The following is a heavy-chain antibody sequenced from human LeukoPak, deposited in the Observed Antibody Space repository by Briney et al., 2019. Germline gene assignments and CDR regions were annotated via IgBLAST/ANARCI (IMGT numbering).Heavy chain of an antibody. Sequence: SETLSLTCAVYGGSFSGYYWSWIRQPPGKGLEWTGEINHSGSTNYNPSLKSRVTISVDTSKNQFSLKLSSVTAADTAVYYCASPGAYCGGDCRFHFDYWGQGTLVTVSS. D-gene: IGHD2-21*02. CDR1: GGSFSGYY. CDR3: ASPGAYCGGDCRFHFDY. J-gene: IGHJ4*02. CDR2: INHSGST. V-gene: IGHV4-34*01.